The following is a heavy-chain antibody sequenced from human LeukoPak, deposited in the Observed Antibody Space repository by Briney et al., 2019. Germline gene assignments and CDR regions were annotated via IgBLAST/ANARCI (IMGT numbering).Heavy chain of an antibody. J-gene: IGHJ4*02. CDR1: GFTFSSYS. Sequence: GGSLRLSCAASGFTFSSYSVNWVRQAPGKGLEWVSSISSSSSYIYYADSVKGRFTISRDNAKNSLYLQMNSLRAEDTAVYYCARIDYGDYHFDYWGQGTLVTVSS. D-gene: IGHD4-17*01. CDR3: ARIDYGDYHFDY. CDR2: ISSSSSYI. V-gene: IGHV3-21*01.